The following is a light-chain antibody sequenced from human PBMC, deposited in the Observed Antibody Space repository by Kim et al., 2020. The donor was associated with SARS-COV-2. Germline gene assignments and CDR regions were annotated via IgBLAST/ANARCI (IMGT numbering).Light chain of an antibody. CDR2: RDS. CDR1: NIGGKN. CDR3: QVWDNSTVV. J-gene: IGLJ2*01. Sequence: SYELTQPLSVSVALGQTARITCGGNNIGGKNVHWYQQRPGQAPVLVIYRDSNRPSGIPERFSGSNSGNTATLTISSAQAGDEADYYCQVWDNSTVVFGGGTQLTVL. V-gene: IGLV3-9*01.